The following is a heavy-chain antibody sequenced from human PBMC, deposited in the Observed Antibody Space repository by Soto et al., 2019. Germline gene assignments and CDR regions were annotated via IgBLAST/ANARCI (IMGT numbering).Heavy chain of an antibody. D-gene: IGHD1-26*01. Sequence: GGSLILSCAASGFTFSSYGMHWVRQAPGKGLEWVAVISYDGSNKYYADSVKGRFTISRDNSKNTLYLQMNSLRAEDTAVYYCANGMSGELPQTLTAYYYYGMDVWGQGTTVTVSS. J-gene: IGHJ6*02. V-gene: IGHV3-30*18. CDR1: GFTFSSYG. CDR3: ANGMSGELPQTLTAYYYYGMDV. CDR2: ISYDGSNK.